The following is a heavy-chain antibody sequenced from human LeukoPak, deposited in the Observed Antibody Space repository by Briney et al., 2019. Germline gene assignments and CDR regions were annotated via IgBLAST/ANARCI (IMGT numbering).Heavy chain of an antibody. Sequence: GGSLRLSCAASGFTVSSSYMSWVRQAPGKGLEWVSVIYSGGSTYYADSVKGRFTISRDNSKNTLYLQMNSLRAEDTAVYYCARDRRIVGATDAFDIWGQGTMVAVSS. CDR2: IYSGGST. V-gene: IGHV3-53*01. CDR1: GFTVSSSY. D-gene: IGHD1-26*01. CDR3: ARDRRIVGATDAFDI. J-gene: IGHJ3*02.